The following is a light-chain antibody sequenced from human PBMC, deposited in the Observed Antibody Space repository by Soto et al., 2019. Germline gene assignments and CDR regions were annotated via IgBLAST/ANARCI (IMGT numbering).Light chain of an antibody. V-gene: IGLV2-14*01. CDR2: DVT. Sequence: QSALTQPASVSGSPGQSIAISCTGTSSDVGGYNYVAWYQQYPGKAPKLLIFDVTNRPSGVSSRFSGSKSGNTASLTISGLQAEDEADYYCSSYTAGSTLVFGGGTQLTVL. J-gene: IGLJ2*01. CDR1: SSDVGGYNY. CDR3: SSYTAGSTLV.